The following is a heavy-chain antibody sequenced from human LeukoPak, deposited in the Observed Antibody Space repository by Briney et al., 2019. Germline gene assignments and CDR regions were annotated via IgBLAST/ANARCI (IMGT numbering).Heavy chain of an antibody. CDR3: ARDSSGWYAHFDY. CDR1: GGTFSSYA. CDR2: IIPIFGTA. V-gene: IGHV1-69*13. Sequence: EASVKVSCKASGGTFSSYAISWVRQAPGQGLEWMGGIIPIFGTANYAQKFQGRVTITADESTSTAYMELSSLRSDDTAVYYCARDSSGWYAHFDYRGQGTLVTVSS. D-gene: IGHD6-19*01. J-gene: IGHJ4*02.